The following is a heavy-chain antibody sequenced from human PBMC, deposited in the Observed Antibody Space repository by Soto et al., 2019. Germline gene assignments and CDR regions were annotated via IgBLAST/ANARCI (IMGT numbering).Heavy chain of an antibody. CDR1: GFTFSSYA. CDR3: ARGLVGYSPSDY. CDR2: ISYDGSNK. Sequence: GGSLRLSCAASGFTFSSYAMHWVRQAPGKGLEWVAVISYDGSNKYYADSVKGRFTISRDNSKNTLYLQMNSLRAEDTAVYYCARGLVGYSPSDYWGQGTLVTVSS. D-gene: IGHD1-26*01. J-gene: IGHJ4*02. V-gene: IGHV3-30-3*01.